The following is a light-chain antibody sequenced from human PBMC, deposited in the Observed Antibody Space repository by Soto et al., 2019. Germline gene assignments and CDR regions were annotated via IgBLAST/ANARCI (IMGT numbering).Light chain of an antibody. CDR3: QQCWSTPLT. Sequence: DIVMTQSPDSLAVSLGERATINCKFSQNLLYWPSNQNQLAWYQQKPGQPPKLLFYWASTRESGLPDRFSGGGSETDFTLTLNSLQAEEVAVYYCQQCWSTPLTFGGGTNVEIK. V-gene: IGKV4-1*01. CDR2: WAS. J-gene: IGKJ4*02. CDR1: QNLLYWPSNQNQ.